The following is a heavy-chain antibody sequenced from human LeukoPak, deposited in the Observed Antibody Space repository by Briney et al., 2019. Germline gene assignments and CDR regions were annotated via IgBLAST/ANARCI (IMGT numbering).Heavy chain of an antibody. CDR3: ARIPSQKQQLPWFDP. V-gene: IGHV3-23*01. CDR1: GFTFSSYA. Sequence: PGGSLRLSCAASGFTFSSYAMSWVRQAPGKGLEWVSAISGSGGSTYYADSVKGRFTISRDNAKNSLYLQMNSLRAEDTAVYYCARIPSQKQQLPWFDPWGQGTLVTVSS. D-gene: IGHD6-13*01. CDR2: ISGSGGST. J-gene: IGHJ5*02.